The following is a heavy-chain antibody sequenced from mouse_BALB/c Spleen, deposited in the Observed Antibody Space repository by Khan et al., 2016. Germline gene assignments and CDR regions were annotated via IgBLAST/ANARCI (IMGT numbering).Heavy chain of an antibody. Sequence: QVQLQQSGAELARPGASVRLSCKASGYTSANYWMQWVKQRPGQGLEWIGSIYPGDGDTRYSQKFKDKATLTADKSSSSAYMHLRSAASEDSAVFYCADALFVYWGQGTLVTVSA. CDR3: ADALFVY. J-gene: IGHJ3*01. V-gene: IGHV1-87*01. CDR1: GYTSANYW. CDR2: IYPGDGDT.